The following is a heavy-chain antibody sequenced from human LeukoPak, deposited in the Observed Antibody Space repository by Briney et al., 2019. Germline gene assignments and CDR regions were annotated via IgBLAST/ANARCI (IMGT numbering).Heavy chain of an antibody. CDR2: ISYDGSNK. CDR3: AKDGYCSSTRYYYYYGMDV. J-gene: IGHJ6*02. D-gene: IGHD2-2*03. Sequence: GGSLRLSCAASGFTFSSYGMHWVRQAPGKGLEWVAVISYDGSNKYYADSVKGRFTISRDNSKNTLYLQMNSLRAEDTAVYYCAKDGYCSSTRYYYYYGMDVWGQGTTVTVSS. V-gene: IGHV3-30*18. CDR1: GFTFSSYG.